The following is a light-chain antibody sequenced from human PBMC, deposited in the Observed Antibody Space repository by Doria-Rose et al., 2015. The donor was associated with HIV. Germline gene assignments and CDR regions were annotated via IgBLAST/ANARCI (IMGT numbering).Light chain of an antibody. V-gene: IGLV2-14*01. CDR3: SSYTRGSTLVV. J-gene: IGLJ1*01. Sequence: SNRFSGSKSGNTASLTISGLQAEDEADYYCSSYTRGSTLVVFGTGTKVTVL.